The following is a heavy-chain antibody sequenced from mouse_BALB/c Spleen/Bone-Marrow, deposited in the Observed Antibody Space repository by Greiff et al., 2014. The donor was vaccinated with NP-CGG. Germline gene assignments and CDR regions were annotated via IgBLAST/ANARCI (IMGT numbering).Heavy chain of an antibody. V-gene: IGHV5-17*02. D-gene: IGHD1-1*01. J-gene: IGHJ4*01. CDR3: ARSGIGYYYGSNSYAMDY. Sequence: EVQLQESGGGLVQPGGSRKLSCAASGFTFSSFGMHWVRQAPEKGLEWVAYISSGSSTIYYADTVKGRFTISRDNPKNTLFLQMTSLRSEDTAMYYRARSGIGYYYGSNSYAMDYWGQGTSVTVSS. CDR2: ISSGSSTI. CDR1: GFTFSSFG.